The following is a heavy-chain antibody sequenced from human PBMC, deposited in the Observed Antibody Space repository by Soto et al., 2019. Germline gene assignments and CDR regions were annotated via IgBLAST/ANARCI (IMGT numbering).Heavy chain of an antibody. CDR3: AKDGGYVVPGSVDY. V-gene: IGHV3-30*18. J-gene: IGHJ4*02. CDR2: ISSDGGHR. CDR1: GFTFGSYG. D-gene: IGHD3-10*01. Sequence: PGGSLRLSCAASGFTFGSYGMHWVRQAPGKGLEWVAVISSDGGHRFYADSVKGRFTISRDNSKNTLFLQMLSLRVEDTAVYSCAKDGGYVVPGSVDYWGQGTLVTVSS.